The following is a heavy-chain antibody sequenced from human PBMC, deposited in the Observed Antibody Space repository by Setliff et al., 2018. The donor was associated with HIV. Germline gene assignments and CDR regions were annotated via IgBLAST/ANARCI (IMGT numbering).Heavy chain of an antibody. V-gene: IGHV4-39*01. CDR2: IYYSGNT. D-gene: IGHD3-16*02. CDR3: ARHPQDVWGNYRFPLYYFDY. J-gene: IGHJ4*02. CDR1: GDSISSTTFY. Sequence: SETLSLTCTVSGDSISSTTFYWGWIRQPPGEGLEWIGSIYYSGNTYYNPSLKSRVTISIDTSNNQFSLNLTSVTAADTAVYYCARHPQDVWGNYRFPLYYFDYWGQGTLVTVSS.